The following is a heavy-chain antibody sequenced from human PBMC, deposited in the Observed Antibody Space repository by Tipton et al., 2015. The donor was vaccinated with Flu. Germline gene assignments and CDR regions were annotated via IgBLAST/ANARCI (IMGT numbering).Heavy chain of an antibody. Sequence: SLRLSCAASGFAFSDYYMSWIRQAPGKGLEWVSYISSSGSTIYYADPVKGRFTISRDNAKNSLYLQMNSLRAEDTAVYYCAREGAAAAFDYWGQGTLVTVSS. J-gene: IGHJ4*02. CDR1: GFAFSDYY. CDR3: AREGAAAAFDY. CDR2: ISSSGSTI. V-gene: IGHV3-11*01. D-gene: IGHD6-13*01.